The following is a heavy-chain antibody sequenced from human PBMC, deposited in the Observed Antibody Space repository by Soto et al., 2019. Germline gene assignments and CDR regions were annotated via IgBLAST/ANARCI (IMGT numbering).Heavy chain of an antibody. Sequence: GGSLRLSCAASGFTFSSYAMSWVRQAPGKGLEWVSTISGRGDDTYYTDSVKGRFTISRDNSKNTLYVQMNSLRAEDTAVYYCARDRHEWWYVVAATLLPSEHDYWGQGTLVTVSS. D-gene: IGHD2-15*01. CDR2: ISGRGDDT. CDR3: ARDRHEWWYVVAATLLPSEHDY. CDR1: GFTFSSYA. J-gene: IGHJ4*02. V-gene: IGHV3-23*01.